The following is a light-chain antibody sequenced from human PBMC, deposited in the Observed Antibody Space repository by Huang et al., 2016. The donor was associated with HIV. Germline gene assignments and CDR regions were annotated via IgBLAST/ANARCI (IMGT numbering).Light chain of an antibody. CDR1: QGVGLN. CDR3: QQYDAWRT. J-gene: IGKJ1*01. V-gene: IGKV3-15*01. Sequence: EVLMTQSPATLSVSPGASATLYCRASQGVGLNLAWYQQKRGQSPRLLIYGAFTRATGGPDRVSGSGSGTDFRLTISSLQSEDFAVYYCQQYDAWRTFGQGTKVEL. CDR2: GAF.